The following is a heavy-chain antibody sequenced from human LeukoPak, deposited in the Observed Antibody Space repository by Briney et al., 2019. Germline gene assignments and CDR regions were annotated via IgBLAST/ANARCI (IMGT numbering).Heavy chain of an antibody. CDR3: ARVRGYSSGIRWANDY. J-gene: IGHJ4*02. CDR1: GGSFSGYY. D-gene: IGHD5-18*01. CDR2: INHSGST. Sequence: PSETLSLTCAVYGGSFSGYYWSWIRQPPGKGLEWIGEINHSGSTNCNPSLKSRVTISVDTSKNQFSLKLSSVTAADTAVYYCARVRGYSSGIRWANDYWGQGTLVTVSS. V-gene: IGHV4-34*01.